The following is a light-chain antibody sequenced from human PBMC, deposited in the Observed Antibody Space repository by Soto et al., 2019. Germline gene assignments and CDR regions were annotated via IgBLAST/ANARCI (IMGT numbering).Light chain of an antibody. CDR2: DAS. V-gene: IGKV1-5*01. Sequence: DIQMSQSPSTLSASVADRVTITCRASQSIGSWLAWYQQKPGKAPKLLIYDASSLESGVPSRFSGSGSGTEFTLTISSLQPDDFATYYCQQYNRSPWTFGQGTKVDIK. CDR3: QQYNRSPWT. J-gene: IGKJ1*01. CDR1: QSIGSW.